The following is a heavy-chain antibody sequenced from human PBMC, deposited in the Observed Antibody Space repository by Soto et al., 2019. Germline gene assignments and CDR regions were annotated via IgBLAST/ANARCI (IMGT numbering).Heavy chain of an antibody. CDR1: GFTFSSYA. D-gene: IGHD3-10*01. J-gene: IGHJ3*02. CDR3: VRDRGSNDAFDI. Sequence: GGSLRLSCAASGFTFSSYAMHWVRQAPGKGLEWVAVISYDGSNKYYADSVKGRFTISRDNSKNTLYLQMNSLRAEDTAVYYCVRDRGSNDAFDIWGQGTMVTVSS. CDR2: ISYDGSNK. V-gene: IGHV3-30*04.